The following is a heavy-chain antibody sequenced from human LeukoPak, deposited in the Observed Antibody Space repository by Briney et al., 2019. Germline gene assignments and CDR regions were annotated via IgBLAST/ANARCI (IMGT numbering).Heavy chain of an antibody. J-gene: IGHJ5*02. CDR2: ISYDGSNK. CDR3: ARAVATITNWFDP. D-gene: IGHD5-24*01. V-gene: IGHV3-30*04. Sequence: GGSLRLSCAASGFTFSSYAMHWVRQAPGKGLGWVAVISYDGSNKYYADSVKGRFTISRDNSKNTLYLQMNSLRAEDTAVYYCARAVATITNWFDPWGQGTLVTVSS. CDR1: GFTFSSYA.